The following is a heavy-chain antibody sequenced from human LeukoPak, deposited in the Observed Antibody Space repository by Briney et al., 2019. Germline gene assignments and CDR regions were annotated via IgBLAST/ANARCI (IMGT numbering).Heavy chain of an antibody. J-gene: IGHJ4*02. D-gene: IGHD3-22*01. CDR1: GYMFSNFFSSYG. Sequence: VASVTVSCKASGYMFSNFFSSYGITWVRQAPGQGLEWMGWISPYKGNKKFAQKFQGRVTMTTDTSTSTAYMELRSLRSDDTAVYYCASGYYSGGSGYCPADYWGQGTLVTVSS. CDR3: ASGYYSGGSGYCPADY. CDR2: ISPYKGNK. V-gene: IGHV1-18*01.